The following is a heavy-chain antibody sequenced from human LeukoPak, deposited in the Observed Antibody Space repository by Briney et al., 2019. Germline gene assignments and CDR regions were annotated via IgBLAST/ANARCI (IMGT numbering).Heavy chain of an antibody. V-gene: IGHV3-11*01. J-gene: IGHJ3*02. Sequence: PGGSLRLSYAAAGFTFSDYYMNWIRQAAGKGLEWVSYTSSSGITIYYAGSVKGRYTISRDNAKNSLYLQMNSLRAEDTAVYYCARGGGGGWDIDIWGQGTMVTVSS. CDR1: GFTFSDYY. D-gene: IGHD6-19*01. CDR3: ARGGGGGWDIDI. CDR2: TSSSGITI.